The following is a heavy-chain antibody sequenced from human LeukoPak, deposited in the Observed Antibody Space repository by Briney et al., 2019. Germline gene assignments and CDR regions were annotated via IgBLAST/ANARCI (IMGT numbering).Heavy chain of an antibody. J-gene: IGHJ5*02. D-gene: IGHD3-9*01. CDR1: GGSISGFY. CDR3: ARSRVTYYDVLTGYANLNWFDP. V-gene: IGHV4-59*01. Sequence: SETLSLTCTVSGGSISGFYWNWIRQSPAKELQWIGYIYYSGSTNYNPSLKSRVTMSVDTSKNQFSLNLTSVSAADSAIYYCARSRVTYYDVLTGYANLNWFDPWGQGILVTVSS. CDR2: IYYSGST.